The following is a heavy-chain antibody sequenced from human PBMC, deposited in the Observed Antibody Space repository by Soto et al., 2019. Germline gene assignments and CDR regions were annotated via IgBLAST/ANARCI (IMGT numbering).Heavy chain of an antibody. CDR2: IWYDGSNR. CDR3: ARGGSPFGY. D-gene: IGHD3-16*01. J-gene: IGHJ4*02. CDR1: GFTFSSYG. Sequence: QVQLVESGGGVVQPGRSLRLSCAASGFTFSSYGVHWVRQAPGKGLEWVAVIWYDGSNRYYADSVKGRFTISRDNSKNPLYLQMNSLRAEDTAVYYGARGGSPFGYWGQGTLVTVSS. V-gene: IGHV3-33*01.